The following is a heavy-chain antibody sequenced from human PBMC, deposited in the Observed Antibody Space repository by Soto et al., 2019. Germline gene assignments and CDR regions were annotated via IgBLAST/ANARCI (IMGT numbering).Heavy chain of an antibody. CDR2: IYHSGST. CDR1: GGSISSSNW. CDR3: ARTIYDYDSSGYYYVAFDI. J-gene: IGHJ3*02. D-gene: IGHD3-22*01. Sequence: SETLSLTCAVSGGSISSSNWWSWVRQPPGKGLEWIGEIYHSGSTNYNPSLKSRVTISVDKSKNQFSLKLSSVTAADTAVYYCARTIYDYDSSGYYYVAFDIWGQGTMVTVSS. V-gene: IGHV4-4*02.